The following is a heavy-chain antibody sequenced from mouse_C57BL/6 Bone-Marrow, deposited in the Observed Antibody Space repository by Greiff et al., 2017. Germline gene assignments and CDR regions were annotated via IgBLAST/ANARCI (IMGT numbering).Heavy chain of an antibody. J-gene: IGHJ1*03. V-gene: IGHV5-12*01. CDR2: ISNGGGST. Sequence: DVMLVESGGGLVQPGGSLKLSCAASGFTFSDYYMYWVRQTPEKRLEWVAYISNGGGSTYYPDTVKGRFTISRDNAKNTLYLQMSRLKSEDTAMYYCARQGYYGNSWYFDVWGTGTTVTVSS. D-gene: IGHD1-1*01. CDR1: GFTFSDYY. CDR3: ARQGYYGNSWYFDV.